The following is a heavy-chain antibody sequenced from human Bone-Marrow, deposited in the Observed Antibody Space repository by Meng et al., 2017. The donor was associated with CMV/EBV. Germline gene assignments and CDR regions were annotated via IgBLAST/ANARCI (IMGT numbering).Heavy chain of an antibody. V-gene: IGHV4-34*01. CDR3: ARYLNSRSRTGRGNFDS. CDR1: GGASTGYD. J-gene: IGHJ4*02. CDR2: INHRGSS. D-gene: IGHD1-1*01. Sequence: GGASTGYDWSWIRHPPGKGLEWIGDINHRGSSNYHPSLKSRVSISLDTSKNQFSLELRSVTAADTAVYYCARYLNSRSRTGRGNFDSWGQGTLVTVSS.